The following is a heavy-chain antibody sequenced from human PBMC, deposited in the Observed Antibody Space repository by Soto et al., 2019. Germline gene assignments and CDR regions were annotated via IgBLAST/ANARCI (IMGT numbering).Heavy chain of an antibody. CDR1: VGSTSSSSYY. D-gene: IGHD6-13*01. CDR2: IYYSGST. V-gene: IGHV4-39*01. CDR3: ARRQSSSWYGL. Sequence: NASETLSLTCTVSVGSTSSSSYYWGWIRQPPGKGLEWIGSIYYSGSTYYNQSLKSRVTISVDTSKNHFSLMLSSVTAADTAVYYCARRQSSSWYGLWGQGTLVTVS. J-gene: IGHJ4*02.